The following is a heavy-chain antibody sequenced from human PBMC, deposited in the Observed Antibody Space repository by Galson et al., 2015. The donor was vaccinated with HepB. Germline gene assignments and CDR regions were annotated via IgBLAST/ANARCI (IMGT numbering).Heavy chain of an antibody. CDR3: CSSRRTGPRGRHLDY. CDR2: IWYDGRNK. D-gene: IGHD1-14*01. J-gene: IGHJ4*02. Sequence: SLRLSCAVSGFTLNSYGMHWVRQAPGKGLEWVAFIWYDGRNKYYADSVKGRFTISRDNSKDTLYLQMNSLRTEDTAVYYCCSSRRTGPRGRHLDYWGQGTLVTVPS. CDR1: GFTLNSYG. V-gene: IGHV3-30*02.